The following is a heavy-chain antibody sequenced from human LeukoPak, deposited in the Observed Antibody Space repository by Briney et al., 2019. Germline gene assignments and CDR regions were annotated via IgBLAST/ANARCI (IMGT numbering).Heavy chain of an antibody. CDR2: IIPIFGTA. Sequence: ASVKVSCKASGGTFSSYAISWVRQAPGQGLEWMGGIIPIFGTANYAQKFQGRVTITTDESTSTAYMELSSLRSEDTAVYYCARGPPSRSYGDYVPWGEVYYYYYMDVWGKGTTVTVSS. CDR3: ARGPPSRSYGDYVPWGEVYYYYYMDV. D-gene: IGHD4-17*01. V-gene: IGHV1-69*05. J-gene: IGHJ6*03. CDR1: GGTFSSYA.